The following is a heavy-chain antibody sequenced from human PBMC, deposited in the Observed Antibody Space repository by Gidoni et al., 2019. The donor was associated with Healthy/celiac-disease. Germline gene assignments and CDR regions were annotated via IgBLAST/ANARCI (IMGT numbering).Heavy chain of an antibody. J-gene: IGHJ4*02. D-gene: IGHD4-17*01. V-gene: IGHV1-69*01. CDR1: GGTFSRYA. CDR2: IIPLFGTA. Sequence: QVQLVQSGAEVKKPGSSVKVSCKASGGTFSRYAISWVRQAPGRGLEWMGGIIPLFGTANYAQKFQGRVTITADESTSTAYMELSSLRSEDTAVYYCARERSPYGGNSDYFDYWGQGTLVTVSA. CDR3: ARERSPYGGNSDYFDY.